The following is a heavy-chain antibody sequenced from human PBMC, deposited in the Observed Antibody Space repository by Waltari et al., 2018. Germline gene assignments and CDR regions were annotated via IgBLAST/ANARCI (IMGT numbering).Heavy chain of an antibody. V-gene: IGHV3-23*01. D-gene: IGHD2-2*01. J-gene: IGHJ4*02. CDR3: AKKIGGEAVPAIPFDC. CDR2: ISGSGGST. CDR1: GFTFSRYA. Sequence: EVQLLESGGGLVQPGGSLRLSCAASGFTFSRYAMTWVRQAPGKGLEWVSVISGSGGSTFYADSVKGRFTISRDNSKNILYLQMNSLRAEDTAVYYCAKKIGGEAVPAIPFDCWGQGTLVTVSA.